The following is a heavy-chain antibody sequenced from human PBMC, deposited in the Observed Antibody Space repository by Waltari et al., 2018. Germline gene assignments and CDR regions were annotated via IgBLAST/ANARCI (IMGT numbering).Heavy chain of an antibody. CDR3: TASALWFLEWSGGCDY. V-gene: IGHV1-24*01. CDR2: FDPEDGET. D-gene: IGHD3-3*01. CDR1: GYTLTELS. Sequence: QVQLVQSGAEVKKPGASVKVSCKLSGYTLTELSIHWVRQAPGKGLEWMGAFDPEDGETFYAQKFRGRFIMTEDTSADIAYMDLSSLTSEDTAVYYCTASALWFLEWSGGCDYWGQGTPVTVSS. J-gene: IGHJ4*02.